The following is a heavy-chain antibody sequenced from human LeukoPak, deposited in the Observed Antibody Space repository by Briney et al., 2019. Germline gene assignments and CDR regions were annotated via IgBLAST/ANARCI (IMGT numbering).Heavy chain of an antibody. Sequence: ASVKVSCKVSGYTLTELSMHWVRQAPGKGLEWMGGFDPEDGETIYAQKFQGRVTMTEDTSTDTAYMELSSLRSEDTAVYYCATPITMARGVGYWFDPWGQGTLVTVSS. J-gene: IGHJ5*02. CDR3: ATPITMARGVGYWFDP. CDR1: GYTLTELS. D-gene: IGHD3-10*01. CDR2: FDPEDGET. V-gene: IGHV1-24*01.